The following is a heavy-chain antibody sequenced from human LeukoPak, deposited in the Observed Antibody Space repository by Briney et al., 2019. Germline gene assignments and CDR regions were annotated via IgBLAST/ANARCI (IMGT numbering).Heavy chain of an antibody. J-gene: IGHJ3*02. CDR3: ARDELAFDI. Sequence: SETLSLTCTVSGASLSSYYWSWIRQPPGRGLEWIGYIYYSGSTNYNPSLKSRVGMSVDTSKNQFSLKLSSVTAADTAVYYCARDELAFDIWGQGTMVTVSS. CDR1: GASLSSYY. V-gene: IGHV4-59*12. CDR2: IYYSGST.